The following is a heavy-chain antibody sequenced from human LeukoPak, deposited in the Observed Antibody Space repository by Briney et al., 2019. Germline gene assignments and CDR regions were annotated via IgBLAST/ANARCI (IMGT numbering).Heavy chain of an antibody. CDR1: GYTFTSYA. J-gene: IGHJ4*02. D-gene: IGHD3-22*01. CDR2: INTNTGNP. CDR3: ARPPLLTSYYDSSGYYPFDY. Sequence: ASVKVSCTASGYTFTSYAMNWVRQAPGQGLEWMGWINTNTGNPTYAQGFTGRFVFSLDTSVSTAYLQISSLKAEDTAVYYCARPPLLTSYYDSSGYYPFDYWGQGTLVTVSS. V-gene: IGHV7-4-1*02.